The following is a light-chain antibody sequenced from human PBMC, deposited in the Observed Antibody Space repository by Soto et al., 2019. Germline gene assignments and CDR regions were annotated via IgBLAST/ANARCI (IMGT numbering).Light chain of an antibody. V-gene: IGKV1-5*03. CDR1: QSINIW. Sequence: DIQMTQSPSTLSASVGDRVTITCRASQSINIWLAWYQQKPGKAPKLLISKASALESGVPSRFSGSGSGTQFTLTISSLQPEDFASYYCQQYQSGFTFGLGTTLEIK. J-gene: IGKJ2*01. CDR3: QQYQSGFT. CDR2: KAS.